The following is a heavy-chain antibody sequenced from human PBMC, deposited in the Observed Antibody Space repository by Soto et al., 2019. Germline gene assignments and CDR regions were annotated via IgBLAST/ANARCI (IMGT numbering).Heavy chain of an antibody. Sequence: GGSLRLSCAASGFTFSSYGMHWVRQAPGKGLEWVAVISYDGSNKYYADSVRGRFTISRDNSKNTLYLQMNSLRAEDTAVYYCARASYYYDSRGYYYRYYFDYWGQGALVTVSS. CDR2: ISYDGSNK. CDR1: GFTFSSYG. V-gene: IGHV3-30*03. D-gene: IGHD3-22*01. J-gene: IGHJ4*02. CDR3: ARASYYYDSRGYYYRYYFDY.